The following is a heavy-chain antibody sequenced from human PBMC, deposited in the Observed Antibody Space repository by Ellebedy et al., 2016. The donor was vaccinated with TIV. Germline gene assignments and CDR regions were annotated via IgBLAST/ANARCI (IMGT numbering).Heavy chain of an antibody. CDR1: GFTFSAFA. J-gene: IGHJ4*02. V-gene: IGHV3-23*01. CDR3: ARYLGLHWYPEPAAH. Sequence: PGGSLRLSCAASGFTFSAFAMSWVRQAPGKGLEWVPGISGSGGSSYQADSVKGRLTISRDNSKNKLFLQMNNLRAEDTAVYYCARYLGLHWYPEPAAHWGQGTLVAVSS. D-gene: IGHD3-9*01. CDR2: ISGSGGSS.